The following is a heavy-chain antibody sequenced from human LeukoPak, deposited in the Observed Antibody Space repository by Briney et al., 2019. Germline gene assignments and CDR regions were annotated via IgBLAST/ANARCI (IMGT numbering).Heavy chain of an antibody. Sequence: QTGGSLRLSCAASGFTLNSYLMRWVRQAPGKGLEWVSSISGSGADTYYADSVKGRFTVSRDNSKNTLYLQMNSLRVEDTAVYYCAKTSAVAGTTIYYFDHWGRGTLVTVSS. CDR2: ISGSGADT. V-gene: IGHV3-23*01. D-gene: IGHD6-19*01. CDR3: AKTSAVAGTTIYYFDH. J-gene: IGHJ4*02. CDR1: GFTLNSYL.